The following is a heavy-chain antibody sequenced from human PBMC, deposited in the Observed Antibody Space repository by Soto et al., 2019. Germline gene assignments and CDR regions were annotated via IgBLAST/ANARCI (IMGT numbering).Heavy chain of an antibody. D-gene: IGHD5-12*01. V-gene: IGHV3-30*18. CDR1: GFTFSSYG. Sequence: QVQLVESEGGVVQPGRSLRLSCAASGFTFSSYGMHWVRQAPGKGLEWVAVISYDGSNKYYADSVKGRLTISRDNSKNTLYLQMNSLRGEDTAVYYCAKDNGSGCDWLRVGDASDIWGQGTMVTGSS. J-gene: IGHJ3*02. CDR3: AKDNGSGCDWLRVGDASDI. CDR2: ISYDGSNK.